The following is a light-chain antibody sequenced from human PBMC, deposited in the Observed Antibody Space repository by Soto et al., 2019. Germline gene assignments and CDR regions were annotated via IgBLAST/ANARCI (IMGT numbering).Light chain of an antibody. Sequence: AIQLTQSASSRSASVGDRVTMTWGASQGISSYLAWYQQEAGKAPKFLIYAASTLQSGVPSRFSGGGSGTDFTLAISSLQTEDPATHYCLQDINYPWTFGPGTQVDIK. CDR3: LQDINYPWT. V-gene: IGKV1-6*01. CDR1: QGISSY. CDR2: AAS. J-gene: IGKJ1*01.